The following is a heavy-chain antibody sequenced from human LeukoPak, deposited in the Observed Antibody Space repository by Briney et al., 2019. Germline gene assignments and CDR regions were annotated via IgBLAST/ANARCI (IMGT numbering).Heavy chain of an antibody. CDR2: IYYRGST. CDR3: ASLKTVPAATTYYYYGMDV. CDR1: GGSISSSRYY. D-gene: IGHD2-2*01. Sequence: PSETLSLTCTVSGGSISSSRYYWGWICQPPGKGLEWIGSIYYRGSTYYNPSLKSRITISVDTSRNQFSLKLSSVTAADTAVYYCASLKTVPAATTYYYYGMDVWGQGTTVTVSS. J-gene: IGHJ6*02. V-gene: IGHV4-39*01.